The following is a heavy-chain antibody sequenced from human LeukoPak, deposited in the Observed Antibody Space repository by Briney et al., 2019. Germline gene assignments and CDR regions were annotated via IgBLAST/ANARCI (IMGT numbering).Heavy chain of an antibody. Sequence: ASVKLSCKAFGYTFTSHYMHWVRQAPGQGLEWMGKINFSVGSIDYVQKFQGRVTMTRDTSTSTVYMELSSLRSEDTAVYYCASHSSGWQQTYFDYWGQGTLVTVSS. CDR2: INFSVGSI. V-gene: IGHV1-46*01. J-gene: IGHJ4*02. CDR1: GYTFTSHY. D-gene: IGHD6-19*01. CDR3: ASHSSGWQQTYFDY.